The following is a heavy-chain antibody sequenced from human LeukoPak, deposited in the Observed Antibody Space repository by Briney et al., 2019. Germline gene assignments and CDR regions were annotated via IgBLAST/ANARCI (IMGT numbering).Heavy chain of an antibody. V-gene: IGHV3-11*01. CDR2: ISSSGSTI. J-gene: IGHJ5*02. D-gene: IGHD6-19*01. CDR3: ARGSRIAVAGNWFDP. CDR1: GFTFSDYY. Sequence: PGGSLRLSCAASGFTFSDYYMSWIRQAPGKGLEWASYISSSGSTIYYADSVKGRFTISRDNAKNSLYLQMNSLRAEDTAVYYCARGSRIAVAGNWFDPWGQGTLVTVSS.